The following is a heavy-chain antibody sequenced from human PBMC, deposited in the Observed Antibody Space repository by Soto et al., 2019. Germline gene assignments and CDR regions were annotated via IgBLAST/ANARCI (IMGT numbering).Heavy chain of an antibody. J-gene: IGHJ6*02. CDR1: GFTFRSYA. V-gene: IGHV3-23*01. CDR2: ISGSGGST. D-gene: IGHD2-2*01. Sequence: GGSLRLSCAASGFTFRSYAMSWVRQAPGKGLEWVSAISGSGGSTYYADSVKGRFTISRDNSKNTLYLQMNSLRAEDTAVYYCATLPAATLKYYYYGMDVWGQGTTVTVSS. CDR3: ATLPAATLKYYYYGMDV.